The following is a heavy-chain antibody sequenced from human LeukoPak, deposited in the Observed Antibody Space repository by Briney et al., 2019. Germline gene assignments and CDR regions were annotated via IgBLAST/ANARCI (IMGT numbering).Heavy chain of an antibody. Sequence: ASVKVSCKASGYTFTGYYMHWVRQAPGKGLEWMGGFDPEDGETIYAQKFQGRVTMTEDTSTDTAYMELSSLRSEDTAVYYCATGNFDPWGQGTLVTVSS. CDR1: GYTFTGYY. V-gene: IGHV1-24*01. CDR2: FDPEDGET. CDR3: ATGNFDP. J-gene: IGHJ5*02.